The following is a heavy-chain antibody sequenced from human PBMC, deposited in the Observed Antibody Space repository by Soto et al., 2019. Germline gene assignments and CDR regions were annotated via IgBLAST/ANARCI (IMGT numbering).Heavy chain of an antibody. CDR3: GRDLVFRDGNIPPLDY. D-gene: IGHD3-3*01. J-gene: IGHJ4*02. CDR2: IMPIIGTA. CDR1: GGTFSSHV. Sequence: QVQLVQSGAEVKKPGSSVKVSCKASGGTFSSHVFNWVRQAPGQGLEWMGGIMPIIGTANYAQKFQGRVTITADESTSTAYMELSSLRSEDTAVYYCGRDLVFRDGNIPPLDYWGQGTLVTVSS. V-gene: IGHV1-69*01.